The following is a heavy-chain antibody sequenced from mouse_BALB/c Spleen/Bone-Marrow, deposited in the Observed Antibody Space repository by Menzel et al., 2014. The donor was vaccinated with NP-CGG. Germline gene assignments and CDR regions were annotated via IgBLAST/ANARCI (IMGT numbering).Heavy chain of an antibody. CDR2: ISNGGGST. D-gene: IGHD2-2*01. CDR3: ARQGIYYGYDPFAY. CDR1: GFTFSDYY. Sequence: EVKLVESGGGLVQPGGSLKLSCATSGFTFSDYYMYWVRQTPEKRLEWVAYISNGGGSTYYPDTVKGRFTISRDNAKNTLYLQMSRLKSEDTAMYYCARQGIYYGYDPFAYWGQGTLATVS. J-gene: IGHJ3*01. V-gene: IGHV5-12*02.